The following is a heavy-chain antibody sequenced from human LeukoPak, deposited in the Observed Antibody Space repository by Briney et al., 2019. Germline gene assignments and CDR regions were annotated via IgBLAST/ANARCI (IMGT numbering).Heavy chain of an antibody. CDR2: ISYDGTNK. V-gene: IGHV3-30*04. CDR1: GITFSRSA. J-gene: IGHJ4*02. D-gene: IGHD5-12*01. Sequence: GGSLRLSCAASGITFSRSAMHWVRQAPGKGLEWVAIISYDGTNKYYLDSVKGRFTLSRDNSKNTLYLKMDSLKAEDTAVYYCTRGTVPRVATTYGAYFASWGQGTLVTVSS. CDR3: TRGTVPRVATTYGAYFAS.